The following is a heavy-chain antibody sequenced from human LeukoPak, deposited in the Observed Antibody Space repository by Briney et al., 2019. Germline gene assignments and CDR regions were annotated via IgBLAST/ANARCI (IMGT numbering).Heavy chain of an antibody. D-gene: IGHD5-12*01. CDR3: ARSYSGYDYEAVAGRGYYYMDV. Sequence: SETLSLTCTVSGGSISSSSYYWGGIRQPPGKGLEWIGSIEYSWSTYYNPSLKRPVTKSLDTSKKQFSLKLSSVTTAATAVYYCARSYSGYDYEAVAGRGYYYMDVWGKGTTVTISS. V-gene: IGHV4-39*07. CDR2: IEYSWST. J-gene: IGHJ6*03. CDR1: GGSISSSSYY.